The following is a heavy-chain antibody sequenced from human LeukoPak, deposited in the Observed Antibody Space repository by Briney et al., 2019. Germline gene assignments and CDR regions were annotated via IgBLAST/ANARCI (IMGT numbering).Heavy chain of an antibody. CDR2: INPNSGGT. CDR3: ARARHYYYYMDV. Sequence: ASVKVSCKASGYSFNSQGMNWVRQAPGQGLEWMGWINPNSGGTNYAQKFQGRVTMTRDTSISTAYMELSRLRSDDTAVYYCARARHYYYYMDVWGKGTTVTVSS. J-gene: IGHJ6*03. V-gene: IGHV1-2*02. CDR1: GYSFNSQG.